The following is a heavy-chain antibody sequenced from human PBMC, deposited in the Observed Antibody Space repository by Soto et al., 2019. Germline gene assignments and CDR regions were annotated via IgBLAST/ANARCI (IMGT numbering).Heavy chain of an antibody. CDR3: ARELRNYYFDY. J-gene: IGHJ4*02. CDR2: IWYDGSNK. CDR1: GFTFSSYG. V-gene: IGHV3-33*01. D-gene: IGHD4-17*01. Sequence: QVQLVESGGGVVQPGRSVRLSCAASGFTFSSYGMHWVRQAPGKGLEWVAVIWYDGSNKYYADSVKGRFTISRDNSKNTLYLQMNSLRAEDTAVYYCARELRNYYFDYWGQGTLVTVSS.